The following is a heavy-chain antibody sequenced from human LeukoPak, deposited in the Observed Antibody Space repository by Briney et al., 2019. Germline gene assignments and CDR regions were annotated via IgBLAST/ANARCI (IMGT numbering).Heavy chain of an antibody. Sequence: SETLSLTCTVSGYSISSGYYWGWIRQTPGKGLEWIGYIYHGGRTDYNPSLKSRVTISVDTSKNQFSLKLSSVTAADTAVYYCARGSPLGQNWFDPWGQGTLVTVSS. J-gene: IGHJ5*02. CDR2: IYHGGRT. D-gene: IGHD3-10*01. V-gene: IGHV4-38-2*02. CDR1: GYSISSGYY. CDR3: ARGSPLGQNWFDP.